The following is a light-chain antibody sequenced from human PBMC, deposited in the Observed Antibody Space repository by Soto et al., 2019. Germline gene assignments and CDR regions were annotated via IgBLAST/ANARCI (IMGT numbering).Light chain of an antibody. CDR1: SSDVGGYNY. CDR2: DVS. CDR3: SSYTSTSTYV. J-gene: IGLJ1*01. V-gene: IGLV2-14*03. Sequence: QSVLTHPASVSGSPGQSITISCTGTSSDVGGYNYVSWYQQHPGKAPKLIIYDVSNRPSGVSNRFSGSKSGNTASLTISGLQAENDTDYYCSSYTSTSTYVFGTGTKLTVL.